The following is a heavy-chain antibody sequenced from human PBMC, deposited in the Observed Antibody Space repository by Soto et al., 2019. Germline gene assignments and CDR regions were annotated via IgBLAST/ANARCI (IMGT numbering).Heavy chain of an antibody. V-gene: IGHV3-66*01. D-gene: IGHD1-7*01. Sequence: EVQLVESGGDLVQPGGSLRLSCAASGFAVSSNYMTWVRQAPGKGLEWVSVIHSGGDTHYADSVRGRFTISRDNSKNTLYLPMNSLRAEDTAVYDCARSRTGTTYGGMDVWGQGTTVTVSS. CDR2: IHSGGDT. J-gene: IGHJ6*02. CDR1: GFAVSSNY. CDR3: ARSRTGTTYGGMDV.